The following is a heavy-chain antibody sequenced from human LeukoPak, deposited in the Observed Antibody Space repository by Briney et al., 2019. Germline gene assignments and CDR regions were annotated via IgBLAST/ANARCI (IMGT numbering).Heavy chain of an antibody. Sequence: SQTLSLTCTVSVGSNSSGSYYWSWIRQPAGKGLEWIGRIYTSGSTNYNPSLKSRVTISVDTSKNQFSLKLSSVTAADTAVYYCARERVWRYCGGDSCGWFDPWGQGTLVTVSS. V-gene: IGHV4-61*02. CDR2: IYTSGST. J-gene: IGHJ5*02. CDR1: VGSNSSGSYY. CDR3: ARERVWRYCGGDSCGWFDP. D-gene: IGHD2-21*02.